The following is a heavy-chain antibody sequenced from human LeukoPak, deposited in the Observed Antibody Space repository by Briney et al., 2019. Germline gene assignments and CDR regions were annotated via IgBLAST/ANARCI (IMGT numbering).Heavy chain of an antibody. D-gene: IGHD5-18*01. Sequence: SVNVSCKASGGTFSSYAISWVRQAPGQGLEWMGGIIPIFGTANYAQKFQGRVTITADESTSTAYMELSSLRSEDTAVYYCARDTAMGVGPFDYWGQGTLVTVSS. CDR1: GGTFSSYA. V-gene: IGHV1-69*13. CDR3: ARDTAMGVGPFDY. J-gene: IGHJ4*02. CDR2: IIPIFGTA.